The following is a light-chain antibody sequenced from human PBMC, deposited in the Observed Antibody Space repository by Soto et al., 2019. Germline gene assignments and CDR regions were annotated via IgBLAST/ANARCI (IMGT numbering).Light chain of an antibody. CDR3: QQYGSSGT. J-gene: IGKJ1*01. CDR1: QTVIRN. CDR2: GAS. Sequence: PATLSVSPVERSTLSFRASQTVIRNLAWYQQKPGQAPRLLIYGASNRATGIPDRFSGSGSGTDFTLTISRLEPEDFAVYYCQQYGSSGTFGQGTKVDI. V-gene: IGKV3-20*01.